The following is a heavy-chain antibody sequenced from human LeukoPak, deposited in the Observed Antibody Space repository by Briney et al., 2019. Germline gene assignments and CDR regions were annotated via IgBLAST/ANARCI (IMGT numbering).Heavy chain of an antibody. J-gene: IGHJ4*02. D-gene: IGHD2-15*01. CDR2: ISGSSSDI. CDR1: GFTFSSYS. Sequence: NPGGSLRLSCAASGFTFSSYSMHWVRQAPGKGLEWVSSISGSSSDIYYADSVKGRFTISRDNAKKSLYLQMNSLRAEDTAVYYCVAARADFDYWGQGTLVTVSS. CDR3: VAARADFDY. V-gene: IGHV3-21*01.